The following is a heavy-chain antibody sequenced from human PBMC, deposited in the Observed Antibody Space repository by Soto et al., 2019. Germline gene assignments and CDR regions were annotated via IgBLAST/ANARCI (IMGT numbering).Heavy chain of an antibody. CDR2: IYSGGST. Sequence: EVQLVETGGGLIQPGGSLRLSCAASGFTFSSNYMGWVRQAPGKGLEWVSVIYSGGSTYYEDSVKGRFTISRDNSKNTLYLQMNSLRAEDTAVYYCAREWVAAAGSYYYYYGMDVWGQGTTVTVSS. J-gene: IGHJ6*02. CDR1: GFTFSSNY. V-gene: IGHV3-53*02. CDR3: AREWVAAAGSYYYYYGMDV. D-gene: IGHD6-13*01.